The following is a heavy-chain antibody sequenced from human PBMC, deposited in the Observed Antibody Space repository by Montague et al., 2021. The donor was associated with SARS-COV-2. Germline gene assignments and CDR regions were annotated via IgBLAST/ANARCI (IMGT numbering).Heavy chain of an antibody. CDR3: AKKTIAVPGSPHFDS. Sequence: SLRLSCAASGFTFSSYGMFWVRQTPGKGLEWVSAISGGGDMTYYADSVKGRFTISRDNSKNTPYLQMNTLRAEDTAVYFCAKKTIAVPGSPHFDSWGQGALVTVSS. V-gene: IGHV3-23*01. CDR2: ISGGGDMT. D-gene: IGHD6-19*01. CDR1: GFTFSSYG. J-gene: IGHJ4*02.